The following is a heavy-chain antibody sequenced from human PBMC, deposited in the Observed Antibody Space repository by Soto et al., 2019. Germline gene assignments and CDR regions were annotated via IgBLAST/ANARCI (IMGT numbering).Heavy chain of an antibody. Sequence: QVQLVQSGAEVKKPGASVKVSCKASGYTFTSYGISWVRQAPGQGLEWMGWISAYNGNTNYAQKLQGRVTMTTDTSTSTAYMELRSLRSHDTAVYYCARDSHDILTAEAPFGMDVWGQGTTVTVSS. D-gene: IGHD3-9*01. CDR1: GYTFTSYG. CDR2: ISAYNGNT. V-gene: IGHV1-18*01. J-gene: IGHJ6*02. CDR3: ARDSHDILTAEAPFGMDV.